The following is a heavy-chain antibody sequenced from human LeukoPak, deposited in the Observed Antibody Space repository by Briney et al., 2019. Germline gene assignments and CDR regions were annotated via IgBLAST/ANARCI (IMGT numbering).Heavy chain of an antibody. CDR2: IIPIFGTA. CDR1: GYTFTGYY. V-gene: IGHV1-69*13. CDR3: ARPSIAAAGTFDY. Sequence: GASVKVSCKASGYTFTGYYIHWMRQAPGQGLEWMGGIIPIFGTANYAQKFQGRVTITADESTSTAYMELSSLRSEDTAVYYCARPSIAAAGTFDYWGQGTLVTVSS. J-gene: IGHJ4*02. D-gene: IGHD6-13*01.